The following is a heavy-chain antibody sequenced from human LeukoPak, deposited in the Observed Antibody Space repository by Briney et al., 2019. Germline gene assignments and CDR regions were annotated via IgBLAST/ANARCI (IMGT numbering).Heavy chain of an antibody. V-gene: IGHV4-34*01. J-gene: IGHJ4*02. D-gene: IGHD3-3*01. Sequence: SETLSLTCAVYGGSFSGYYWSWIRQPPGKGLEWIGEINHSGSTNYNPSLKSRVTISVDTSKNQFSLKLSSVTAADTAVYYCARGRLPDYDFWSGYYGDYFDYWGQGTLVTVSS. CDR3: ARGRLPDYDFWSGYYGDYFDY. CDR2: INHSGST. CDR1: GGSFSGYY.